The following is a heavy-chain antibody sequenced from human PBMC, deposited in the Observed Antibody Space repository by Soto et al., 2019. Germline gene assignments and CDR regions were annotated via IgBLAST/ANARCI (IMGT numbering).Heavy chain of an antibody. CDR3: ARHWSYDTSAWAHFYFDY. D-gene: IGHD3-22*01. V-gene: IGHV4-39*01. CDR2: IYHSGNT. CDR1: GGSISISNSY. J-gene: IGHJ4*02. Sequence: QLQLQESGPGLVKPSETLSLTCTVSGGSISISNSYWGWIRQPPGKGLEWIGSIYHSGNTYYNPSLMSRVTISVDTSKNQFSLRLSSVTASDTSVYYCARHWSYDTSAWAHFYFDYWGQGTLATVSS.